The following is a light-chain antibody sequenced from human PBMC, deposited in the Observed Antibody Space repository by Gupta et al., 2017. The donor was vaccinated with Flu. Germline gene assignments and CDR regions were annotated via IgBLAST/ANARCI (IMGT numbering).Light chain of an antibody. CDR3: QQQISYPWT. CDR1: QGIRDY. J-gene: IGKJ1*01. V-gene: IGKV1-17*01. Sequence: DIQMTQSPSSLPASVGDTVTITCRASQGIRDYLGWYQQKPGRVPKLLISATYNLQSGVPSRFSGSASGTVFTLTISSLQAEYFATYYCQQQISYPWTFGQGTKVDIK. CDR2: ATY.